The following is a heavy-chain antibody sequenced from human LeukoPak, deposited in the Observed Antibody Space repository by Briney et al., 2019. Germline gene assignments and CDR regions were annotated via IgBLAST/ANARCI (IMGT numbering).Heavy chain of an antibody. D-gene: IGHD2-2*01. CDR1: GGTFSSYA. V-gene: IGHV1-69*13. J-gene: IGHJ6*02. Sequence: ASVKVSCKASGGTFSSYAISWVRQAPGRGLEWMGGIIPIFGTANYAQKFQGRVTITADESTSTAYMELSSLRSEDTAVYYCRSSTSNYYYYGMDVWGQGTTVTVSS. CDR2: IIPIFGTA. CDR3: RSSTSNYYYYGMDV.